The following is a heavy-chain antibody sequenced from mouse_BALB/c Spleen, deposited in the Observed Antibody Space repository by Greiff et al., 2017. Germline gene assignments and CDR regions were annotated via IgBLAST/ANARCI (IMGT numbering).Heavy chain of an antibody. CDR1: GYSFTSCYY. D-gene: IGHD1-1*01. J-gene: IGHJ1*01. V-gene: IGHV3-6*02. CDR2: ISYDGSN. CDR3: ARPPITTVVRYWYFDV. Sequence: EVQRVESGPGLVKPSQSLSLTCSVTGYSFTSCYYWYCIRQFPGNKLEWMGYISYDGSNNYNPSLKNRISITRDTSKNQFFLKLNSVTTEDTATYYCARPPITTVVRYWYFDVWGAGTTVTVSS.